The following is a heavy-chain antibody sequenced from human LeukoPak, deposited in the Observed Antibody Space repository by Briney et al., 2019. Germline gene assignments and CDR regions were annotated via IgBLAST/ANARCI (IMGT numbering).Heavy chain of an antibody. V-gene: IGHV1-18*01. J-gene: IGHJ5*02. Sequence: ASVKVSCKASGYTFTSYGISWVRQAPGQGLEWMGWISAYNGNTNYAQKLQGRVTMTTDTSTSTAYMELRSLRSDDTAVYYCARDPGLLWFGELSHWFDPWGQGTLVTVSS. CDR1: GYTFTSYG. CDR3: ARDPGLLWFGELSHWFDP. CDR2: ISAYNGNT. D-gene: IGHD3-10*01.